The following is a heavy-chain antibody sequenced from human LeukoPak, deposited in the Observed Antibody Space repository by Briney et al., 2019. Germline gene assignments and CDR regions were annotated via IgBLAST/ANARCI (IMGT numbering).Heavy chain of an antibody. CDR3: ARDSTISGWAFDI. Sequence: ASETLSLTCIVSGGSISSSSYNWDWIRQPPGKGLEWIGSIYYSGSTYYNPSLKSRVTISVDTSKNQFSLKLISVTAADTAVYYCARDSTISGWAFDIWGQGTMVTVSS. J-gene: IGHJ3*02. D-gene: IGHD5/OR15-5a*01. V-gene: IGHV4-39*07. CDR2: IYYSGST. CDR1: GGSISSSSYN.